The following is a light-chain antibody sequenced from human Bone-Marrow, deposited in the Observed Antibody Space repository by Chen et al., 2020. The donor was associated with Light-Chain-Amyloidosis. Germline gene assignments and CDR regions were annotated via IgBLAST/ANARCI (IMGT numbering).Light chain of an antibody. J-gene: IGLJ3*02. CDR2: DDS. CDR3: QVWDRSSVRPV. CDR1: NIGSTR. Sequence: SYVLTQPSSVSEASGQTATIDCGGNNIGSTRVHWYQQTPGQAPRLVVYDDSDRPSGIPERVYGSNAVNTATLTISRVEACDEAYYYCQVWDRSSVRPVFGGGTKLTVL. V-gene: IGLV3-21*02.